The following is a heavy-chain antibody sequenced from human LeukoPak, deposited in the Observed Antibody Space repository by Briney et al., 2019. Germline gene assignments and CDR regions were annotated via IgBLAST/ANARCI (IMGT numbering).Heavy chain of an antibody. V-gene: IGHV1-46*01. D-gene: IGHD6-19*01. CDR2: IYPSGGGT. CDR1: GYTFTSYY. J-gene: IGHJ4*02. CDR3: ARENIAVAGTSSSLYFDY. Sequence: VASVKVSCKASGYTFTSYYIHWVRQAPGQGLEWMGTIYPSGGGTTYAQKFQGRVTLSRDMSTSTVYMELSSLRSDDTAVYYCARENIAVAGTSSSLYFDYWGQGTLVTVSS.